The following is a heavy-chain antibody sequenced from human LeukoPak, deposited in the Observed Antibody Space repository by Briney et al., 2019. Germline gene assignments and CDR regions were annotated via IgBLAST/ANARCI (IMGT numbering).Heavy chain of an antibody. CDR2: ISSSSSTI. J-gene: IGHJ4*02. D-gene: IGHD3-22*01. V-gene: IGHV3-48*01. CDR1: GFTFSSYS. Sequence: GGSLRLSCAASGFTFSSYSMNWVRQAPGKGLEWVSYISSSSSTIYYADSVKGRFAISRDNAKNSLYLQMNSLRTEDTAVYYCASDIEYYDSSPYWGQGTPVTVSS. CDR3: ASDIEYYDSSPY.